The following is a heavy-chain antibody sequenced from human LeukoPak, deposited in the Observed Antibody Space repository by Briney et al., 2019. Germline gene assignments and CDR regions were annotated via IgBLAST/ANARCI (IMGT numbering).Heavy chain of an antibody. V-gene: IGHV1-58*02. CDR3: GVLSGFGTNRPSGWFDP. D-gene: IGHD3-10*01. Sequence: GASVKVSCKASGFTFTSSAMQWVRQARGQRLEWIGWIVVGSGNTNYAQKFQERVTITRDMSTSTAYMELSSLRSEDTAVYYCGVLSGFGTNRPSGWFDPWGQGTLVTVSS. J-gene: IGHJ5*02. CDR2: IVVGSGNT. CDR1: GFTFTSSA.